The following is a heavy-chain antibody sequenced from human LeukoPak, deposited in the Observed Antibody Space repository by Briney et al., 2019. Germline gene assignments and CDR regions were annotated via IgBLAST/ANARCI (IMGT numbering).Heavy chain of an antibody. V-gene: IGHV3-74*01. D-gene: IGHD6-19*01. CDR1: GFTFSSYW. J-gene: IGHJ4*02. CDR3: ARLYSSDSPDY. CDR2: INSDGSST. Sequence: PGGSLRLSCAASGFTFSSYWMHWVRQTPGKGLVWVSHINSDGSSTSYADSVKGRFTISRDNAKNTLYLQMNSLRAEDTAVYYCARLYSSDSPDYWGQGTLVTVSS.